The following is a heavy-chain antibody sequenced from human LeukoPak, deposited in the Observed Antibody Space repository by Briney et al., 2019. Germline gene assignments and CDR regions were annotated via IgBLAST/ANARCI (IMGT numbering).Heavy chain of an antibody. CDR1: GYTLTELS. D-gene: IGHD5-24*01. J-gene: IGHJ4*02. CDR2: FDPEDGET. Sequence: ASVKGSCKVSGYTLTELSMHWVRQAPGKGLEWMGGFDPEDGETIYAQKFQGRVTMTEDTSTDTAYMELSSLRSEDTAVYYCATAPPMATITDYFDYWGQGTLVTVSS. V-gene: IGHV1-24*01. CDR3: ATAPPMATITDYFDY.